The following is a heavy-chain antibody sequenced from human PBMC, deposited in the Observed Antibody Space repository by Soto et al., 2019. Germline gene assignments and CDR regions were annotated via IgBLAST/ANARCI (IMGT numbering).Heavy chain of an antibody. D-gene: IGHD6-6*01. J-gene: IGHJ6*02. CDR1: GGTFSSYA. Sequence: ASVKVSCKASGGTFSSYAISWVRQAPGQGLEWMGGIIPIFGTANYAQKFQGRVTITADESTSTAYMELSSLRSEDTAVYYCARDKIEAPLSIAARPYYYGMDVWGQGTTVTVSS. CDR2: IIPIFGTA. CDR3: ARDKIEAPLSIAARPYYYGMDV. V-gene: IGHV1-69*13.